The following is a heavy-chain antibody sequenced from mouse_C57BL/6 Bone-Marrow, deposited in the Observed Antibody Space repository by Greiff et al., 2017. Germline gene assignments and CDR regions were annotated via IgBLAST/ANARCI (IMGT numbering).Heavy chain of an antibody. J-gene: IGHJ3*01. CDR1: GYTFPDYY. V-gene: IGHV1-19*01. Sequence: VQLQQSGPVLVKPGASVKMSCKASGYTFPDYYMNWVKQSHGKSLEWIGVINPYNGGTSYNQKFKGKATLTVDKSSSTAYMELNSLTSEDSAVYYCARFEPYYSNYDAYWGQGTLVTVSA. D-gene: IGHD2-5*01. CDR3: ARFEPYYSNYDAY. CDR2: INPYNGGT.